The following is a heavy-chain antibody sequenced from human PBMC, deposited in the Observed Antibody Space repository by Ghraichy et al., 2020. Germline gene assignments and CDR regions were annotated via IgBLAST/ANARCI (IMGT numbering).Heavy chain of an antibody. D-gene: IGHD3-22*01. CDR3: ARHASREHYYYDSSGYYRGGYFDL. CDR2: IYYSGST. J-gene: IGHJ2*01. CDR1: GGSISSSSYY. Sequence: SETLSLTCTVSGGSISSSSYYWGWIRQPPGKGLEWIGSIYYSGSTYYNPSLKSRVTISVDTSKNQFSLKLSSVTAADTAVYYCARHASREHYYYDSSGYYRGGYFDLWGRGTLVTVSS. V-gene: IGHV4-39*07.